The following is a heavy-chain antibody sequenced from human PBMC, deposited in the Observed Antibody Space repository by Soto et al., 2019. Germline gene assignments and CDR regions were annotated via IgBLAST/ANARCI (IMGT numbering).Heavy chain of an antibody. J-gene: IGHJ4*02. V-gene: IGHV1-2*02. CDR3: AREKIAVLGY. CDR1: GYRFTGYP. CDR2: INPYSGDT. D-gene: IGHD2-21*01. Sequence: QVQLVQSGAEVKKPGASVKVSCKVSGYRFTGYPMNWVRQAPGQGLEWMGGINPYSGDTNYAQNFQGRVTMTRDTSISTVYMELRSLRFDDTAVYYCAREKIAVLGYWGPGTLVTVSS.